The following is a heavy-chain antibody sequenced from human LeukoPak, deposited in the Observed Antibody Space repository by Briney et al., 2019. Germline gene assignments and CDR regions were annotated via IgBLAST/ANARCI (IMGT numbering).Heavy chain of an antibody. CDR3: ARLRIQLWPHYYYYGMDV. Sequence: ASVKVSCKASGYTFTSYDINWVRQATGQGLEWMGWMNPNSGNTGYAQKFQGRVTMTRNTSISTAYMELSSLRSEDTAVYYCARLRIQLWPHYYYYGMDVWGQGTLVTVSS. V-gene: IGHV1-8*01. J-gene: IGHJ6*02. D-gene: IGHD5-18*01. CDR1: GYTFTSYD. CDR2: MNPNSGNT.